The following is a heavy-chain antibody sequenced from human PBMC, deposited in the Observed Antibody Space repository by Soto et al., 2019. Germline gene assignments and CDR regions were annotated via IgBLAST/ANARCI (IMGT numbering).Heavy chain of an antibody. J-gene: IGHJ4*02. CDR3: ARVVRDSSSDY. Sequence: XXSLRLACAASGFTFSDYYMRWILQAPGKGLEWVSYISSSGSTIYYADSVKGRFTISRDNAENSLYLQMKSLRAEDTAVYYCARVVRDSSSDYWGQGTLVTVSS. D-gene: IGHD6-6*01. V-gene: IGHV3-11*01. CDR1: GFTFSDYY. CDR2: ISSSGSTI.